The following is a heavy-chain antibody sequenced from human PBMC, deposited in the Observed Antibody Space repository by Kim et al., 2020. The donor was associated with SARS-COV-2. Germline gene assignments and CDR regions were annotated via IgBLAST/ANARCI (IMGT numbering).Heavy chain of an antibody. CDR1: GGSIRSGGYY. Sequence: SETLSLTCTVSGGSIRSGGYYWSWIRQHPGKGLEWIGYIYYSGSTYYNPSLKSRLTISLDTSQNQFSLNLRSVAVADTALYYCATSTSSWYYFDSWGPGT. CDR2: IYYSGST. D-gene: IGHD6-13*01. V-gene: IGHV4-31*03. J-gene: IGHJ4*02. CDR3: ATSTSSWYYFDS.